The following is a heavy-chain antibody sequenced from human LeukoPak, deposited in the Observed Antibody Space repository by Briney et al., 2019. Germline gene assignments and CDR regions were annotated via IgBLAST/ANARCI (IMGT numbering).Heavy chain of an antibody. CDR2: IYTSGST. J-gene: IGHJ4*02. CDR1: GGSISSGSYY. Sequence: PSETLSLTCTVSGGSISSGSYYWSWIRQPAGKGLEWIGRIYTSGSTNYNPSLKSRVTISVDTSKNQFSLKLSSVTAADTAVYYCARGGMPLPSYFDYWGQGTLVTVSS. CDR3: ARGGMPLPSYFDY. D-gene: IGHD3-16*01. V-gene: IGHV4-61*02.